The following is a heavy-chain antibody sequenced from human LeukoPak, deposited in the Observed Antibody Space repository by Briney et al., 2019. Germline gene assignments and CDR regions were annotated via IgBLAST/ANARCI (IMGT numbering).Heavy chain of an antibody. CDR1: GLSFSDYT. Sequence: GGSLRLSCAASGLSFSDYTMHWVRQSPGKGLEWLAVISYDGTHTNYAASVKGRFTISRDNSRNTVYLEMDSLRTEDATVYHCATNMVGATPWVYFYYMDVWGKGTAVIVSS. D-gene: IGHD1-26*01. J-gene: IGHJ6*03. V-gene: IGHV3-30*03. CDR2: ISYDGTHT. CDR3: ATNMVGATPWVYFYYMDV.